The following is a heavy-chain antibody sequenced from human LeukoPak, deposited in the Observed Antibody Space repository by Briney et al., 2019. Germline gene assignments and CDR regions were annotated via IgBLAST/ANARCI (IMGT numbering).Heavy chain of an antibody. Sequence: SETLSLTCTVSGGXISSYYCSWIRQPPGKGLEWIGYIYYSGSTNYNPSLKSRVTISVDTSKNQFSLKLSSVTAADTAVYYCARIYYYDSSGYSTIYWYFDLWGRGTLVTVSS. V-gene: IGHV4-59*08. D-gene: IGHD3-22*01. CDR3: ARIYYYDSSGYSTIYWYFDL. CDR1: GGXISSYY. J-gene: IGHJ2*01. CDR2: IYYSGST.